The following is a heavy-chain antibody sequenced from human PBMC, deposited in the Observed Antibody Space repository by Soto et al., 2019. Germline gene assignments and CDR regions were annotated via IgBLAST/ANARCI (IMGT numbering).Heavy chain of an antibody. CDR2: ISSGSSYI. CDR1: GFTFSSYS. V-gene: IGHV3-21*06. Sequence: PGGSLRLSCAASGFTFSSYSMNWVRQAPGKGLEWVSSISSGSSYIYYADSVKGRFTISRDNAKNSLYLQMNSLRAEDTAVYYCARSSGGSGSLFDYWGQGTLVTVSS. J-gene: IGHJ4*02. D-gene: IGHD3-10*01. CDR3: ARSSGGSGSLFDY.